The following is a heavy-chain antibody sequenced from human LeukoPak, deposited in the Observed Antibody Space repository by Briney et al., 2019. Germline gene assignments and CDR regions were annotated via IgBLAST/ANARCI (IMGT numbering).Heavy chain of an antibody. Sequence: ASVKVSCKASGYTFTGYYMHWVRQAPGQGLEWMGWINPNSGGTNYAQKFQGRVTVTRDTSISTAYMELSRLRSDDTAVYYCARGPLYSSSWLDYWGQGTLVTVSS. V-gene: IGHV1-2*02. CDR3: ARGPLYSSSWLDY. D-gene: IGHD6-13*01. CDR1: GYTFTGYY. CDR2: INPNSGGT. J-gene: IGHJ4*02.